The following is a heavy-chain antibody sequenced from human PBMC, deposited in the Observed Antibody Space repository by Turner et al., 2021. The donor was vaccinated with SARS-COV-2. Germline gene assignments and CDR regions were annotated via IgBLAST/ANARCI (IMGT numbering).Heavy chain of an antibody. CDR1: GGSFSGYY. Sequence: QVQLQQWGAGLLTPSETLSLTCAVYGGSFSGYYWSWIRQPPGKGLEWIGESNHSGSTNYNPSLKSRVTISVDTSKNQFSLKLSSVTAADTAVYYCARVWVRWWYFDLWGRGTLVTVSS. CDR3: ARVWVRWWYFDL. CDR2: SNHSGST. J-gene: IGHJ2*01. V-gene: IGHV4-34*01. D-gene: IGHD7-27*01.